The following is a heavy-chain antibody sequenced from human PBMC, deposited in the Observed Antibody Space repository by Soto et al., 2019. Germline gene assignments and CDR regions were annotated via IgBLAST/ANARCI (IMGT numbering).Heavy chain of an antibody. Sequence: QVQLQESGPGLVKPSGTLSLTCAVSGGSISSSNWWSWVRQPPGQGLEWIGEIYNSGSTNYNPSLKSRVTISVDKSKTQFSLKLRSVTAADTAVYYCARAAMGGSSWPFDYWGQGTLVTVSS. CDR1: GGSISSSNW. V-gene: IGHV4-4*02. J-gene: IGHJ4*02. CDR3: ARAAMGGSSWPFDY. CDR2: IYNSGST. D-gene: IGHD6-13*01.